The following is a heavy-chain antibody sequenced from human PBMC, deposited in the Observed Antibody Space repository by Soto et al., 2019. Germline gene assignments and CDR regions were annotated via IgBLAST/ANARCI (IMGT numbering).Heavy chain of an antibody. CDR3: ATYYYDSSGYPWSYGMDV. V-gene: IGHV1-3*01. J-gene: IGHJ6*02. CDR1: GYIFTNHA. D-gene: IGHD3-22*01. CDR2: INAGNGNT. Sequence: ASVKVSCKASGYIFTNHAIHWVRQAPGQRLEWMGWINAGNGNTKYSQKFQGRVTITRDTSASTAYMELSSLRSEDTAVYYCATYYYDSSGYPWSYGMDVWGQGTTVTVSS.